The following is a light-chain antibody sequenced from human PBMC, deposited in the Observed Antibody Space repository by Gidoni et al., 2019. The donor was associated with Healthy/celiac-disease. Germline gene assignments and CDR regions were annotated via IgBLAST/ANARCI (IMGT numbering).Light chain of an antibody. Sequence: DVVMTQYSLSVPVALGQPASISCRSSQSLVYSDGNTYLNWFQQRPGQPPRRLIYKVSNRDSGVPDRFSGSGSGTDFTLKISRVEAEDVGVYYCMQGTHWPPTFGPGTKVDIK. CDR2: KVS. CDR3: MQGTHWPPT. CDR1: QSLVYSDGNTY. V-gene: IGKV2-30*01. J-gene: IGKJ3*01.